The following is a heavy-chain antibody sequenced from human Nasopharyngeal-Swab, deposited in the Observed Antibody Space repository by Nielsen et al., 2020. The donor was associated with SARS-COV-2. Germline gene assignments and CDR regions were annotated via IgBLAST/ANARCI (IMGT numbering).Heavy chain of an antibody. CDR2: IYGGGRT. CDR1: GFTFNNYN. CDR3: ARAVALRRHYDYYYMDV. D-gene: IGHD6-6*01. Sequence: GGSLRLSCAASGFTFNNYNFNWVRQAPGKGLEWVSLIYGGGRTYYADSVKGRFTISTHNPKNTLYLQMNRLNAEDTAVYYCARAVALRRHYDYYYMDVWGKGTTVTVSS. V-gene: IGHV3-53*04. J-gene: IGHJ6*03.